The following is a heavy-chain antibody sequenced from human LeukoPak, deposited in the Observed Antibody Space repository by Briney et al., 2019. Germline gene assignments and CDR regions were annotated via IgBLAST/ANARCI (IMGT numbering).Heavy chain of an antibody. J-gene: IGHJ5*02. D-gene: IGHD5-12*01. V-gene: IGHV4-34*01. CDR3: ARGKGRSWFDP. CDR1: GGSFSGYY. Sequence: SETLSLTCAVYGGSFSGYYWSWIRQPPGKGLEWIGEINHSGSTNYNPSLKSRVTISVDTSKNQFSLKLSSVTAADTAVYYCARGKGRSWFDPWGQGTLSPPPQ. CDR2: INHSGST.